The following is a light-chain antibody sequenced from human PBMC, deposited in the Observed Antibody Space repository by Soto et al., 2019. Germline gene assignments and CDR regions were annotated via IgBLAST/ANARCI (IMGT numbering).Light chain of an antibody. V-gene: IGKV3-20*01. CDR1: QSVRSSY. Sequence: GLTHSAGTLCFSPGEMATLSCRASQSVRSSYLAWYQQKPGQAPRLLIYGASSRATGIPDRISGSGSGTDFTLTISRLEPEDFAVYYCQQYGSPPQTFGQGTKLDI. J-gene: IGKJ1*01. CDR3: QQYGSPPQT. CDR2: GAS.